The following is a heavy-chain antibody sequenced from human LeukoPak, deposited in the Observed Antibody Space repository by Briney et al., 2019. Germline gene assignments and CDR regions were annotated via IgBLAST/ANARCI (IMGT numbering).Heavy chain of an antibody. D-gene: IGHD1-26*01. V-gene: IGHV3-30-3*01. CDR1: GFTFSSYA. Sequence: PGGSLRLSCAASGFTFSSYAMHWVRQAPGKGLEWVAVISYDGSNKYCADSVKGRFTISRDNSKNTLYLQMNSLRAEDTAVYYCARDGHSGSYLGAGYWGQGTLVTVSS. CDR3: ARDGHSGSYLGAGY. J-gene: IGHJ4*02. CDR2: ISYDGSNK.